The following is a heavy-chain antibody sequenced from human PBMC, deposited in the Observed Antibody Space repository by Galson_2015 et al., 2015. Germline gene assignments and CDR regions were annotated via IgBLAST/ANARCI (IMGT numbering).Heavy chain of an antibody. CDR3: ARLVVGPWDFDY. D-gene: IGHD2-15*01. CDR1: GGSISSSSYY. J-gene: IGHJ4*02. CDR2: IYYSGST. V-gene: IGHV4-39*01. Sequence: ETLSLTCTVSGGSISSSSYYWGWIRQPPGKGLEWIGSIYYSGSTYYNPSLKSRVTISVDTSKNQFSLKLSSVTAADTAVYYCARLVVGPWDFDYWGRGTLVTVSS.